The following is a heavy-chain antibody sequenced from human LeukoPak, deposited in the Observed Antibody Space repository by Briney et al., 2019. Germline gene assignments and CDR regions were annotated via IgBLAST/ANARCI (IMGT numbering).Heavy chain of an antibody. CDR2: IKQDGSEK. Sequence: GGSLRLSCAASGFTFSSYWMSWVRQAPGKGLEWGANIKQDGSEKYYVDSVKGRFTISRDNAKNSLYLQMNSLRAEDTAVYYRARDLDYGDYGVSEDYFDYWGQGTLITVSS. D-gene: IGHD4-17*01. CDR1: GFTFSSYW. V-gene: IGHV3-7*04. CDR3: ARDLDYGDYGVSEDYFDY. J-gene: IGHJ4*02.